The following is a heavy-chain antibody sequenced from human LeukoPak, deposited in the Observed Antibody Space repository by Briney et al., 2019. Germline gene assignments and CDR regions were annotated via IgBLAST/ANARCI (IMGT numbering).Heavy chain of an antibody. Sequence: GGSLRLSCEASGFRFSDYSMNWVRQTPRKGLEWISYISSSDSTTYYTDSVRGRFTISRDNAKSSLYLLMNSLRDEDTGIYYCARNTIFHPWGQGTLVTVSS. V-gene: IGHV3-48*02. CDR1: GFRFSDYS. J-gene: IGHJ5*02. D-gene: IGHD3-9*01. CDR2: ISSSDSTT. CDR3: ARNTIFHP.